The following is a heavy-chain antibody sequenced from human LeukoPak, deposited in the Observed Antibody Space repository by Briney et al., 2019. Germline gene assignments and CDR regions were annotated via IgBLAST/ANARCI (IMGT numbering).Heavy chain of an antibody. D-gene: IGHD5-24*01. CDR2: ISYDGSNK. CDR1: GFTFSSYA. CDR3: ARGRWLQARGPSFDY. Sequence: GRSLRLSCAASGFTFSSYAMHWVRQAPGKGLEWVAVISYDGSNKYYADSVKGRFTISRDNSKNTLYLQMNSLRAEDTAVYYCARGRWLQARGPSFDYWGQGTLVTVSS. V-gene: IGHV3-30-3*01. J-gene: IGHJ4*02.